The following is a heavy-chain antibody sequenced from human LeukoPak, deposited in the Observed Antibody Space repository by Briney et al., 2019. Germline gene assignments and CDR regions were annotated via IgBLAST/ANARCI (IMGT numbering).Heavy chain of an antibody. CDR2: MYHNGST. CDR1: GGSISSISYY. V-gene: IGHV4-39*01. D-gene: IGHD5-24*01. CDR3: ARHPSGRMWLQQGGWFDP. J-gene: IGHJ5*02. Sequence: SETLSLTCTVSGGSISSISYYWGWIRQPPGKGLEWIGSMYHNGSTYYNPSLKSRVTISVDTSKNQFSLKLSSVTAADTAVYYCARHPSGRMWLQQGGWFDPWGQGTLVTVSS.